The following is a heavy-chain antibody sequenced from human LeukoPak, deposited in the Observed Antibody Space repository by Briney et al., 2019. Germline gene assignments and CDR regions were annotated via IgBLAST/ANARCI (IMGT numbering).Heavy chain of an antibody. CDR3: AKDLRGYDY. CDR2: ISAYNGNT. D-gene: IGHD5-18*01. CDR1: GYTFTSYG. V-gene: IGHV1-18*01. Sequence: SVKVSCKASGYTFTSYGISLVRQAPGQGLELMGWISAYNGNTNFAQKLQGRVTITTDKSTSTAYMELRSLSSAATAVYSCAKDLRGYDYWGQGTLVTVSS. J-gene: IGHJ4*02.